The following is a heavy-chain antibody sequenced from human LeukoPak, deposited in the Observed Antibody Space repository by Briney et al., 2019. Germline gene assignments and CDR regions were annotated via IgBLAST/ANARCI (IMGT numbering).Heavy chain of an antibody. Sequence: ASVKVSCKASGYTFTSYGISWVRQAPGQGLERMGWINAGNGNPKYSQKVQGRVTITRDTSASTAYMELSRLRSEDTAVYYCARRGGIAAAGTGYFQHWGQGTLVIVSS. D-gene: IGHD6-13*01. CDR3: ARRGGIAAAGTGYFQH. J-gene: IGHJ1*01. CDR2: INAGNGNP. V-gene: IGHV1-18*01. CDR1: GYTFTSYG.